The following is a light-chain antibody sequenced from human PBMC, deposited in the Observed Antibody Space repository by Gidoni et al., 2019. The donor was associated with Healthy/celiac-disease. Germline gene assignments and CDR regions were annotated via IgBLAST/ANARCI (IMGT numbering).Light chain of an antibody. Sequence: EILLPQSPTTLSLSPGARATPTSSASQSVSSYLAWYQQKPGQAHRLSIYDASNRATGIPASFSGSGSGTDITLTISSLEPQDVAVYDDQWHRNWRPLFTFGPGTKVEIK. CDR2: DAS. CDR1: QSVSSY. V-gene: IGKV3-11*01. J-gene: IGKJ3*01. CDR3: QWHRNWRPLFT.